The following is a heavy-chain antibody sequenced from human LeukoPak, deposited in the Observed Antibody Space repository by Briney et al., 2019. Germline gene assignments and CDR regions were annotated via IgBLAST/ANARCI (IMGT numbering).Heavy chain of an antibody. CDR2: ISGSGASK. J-gene: IGHJ4*02. Sequence: GNLSFYSAAYAFTFSSFGMGWHRQAPGQGLEWVSTISGSGASKYYADPVKGRFTISRDNSKTTLYLQMNSLRAEDTAVYYCAKSGYSGYETFDYWGQGTLVTVSS. V-gene: IGHV3-23*01. CDR1: AFTFSSFG. D-gene: IGHD5-12*01. CDR3: AKSGYSGYETFDY.